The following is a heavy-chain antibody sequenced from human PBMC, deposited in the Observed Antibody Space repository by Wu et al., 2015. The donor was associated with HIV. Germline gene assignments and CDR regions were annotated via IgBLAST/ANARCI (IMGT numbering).Heavy chain of an antibody. D-gene: IGHD5-12*01. V-gene: IGHV1-69*15. CDR2: IIPISGTT. Sequence: QVQLAQSGAEVKKPGSSVRVSCKASGGTFSSYTFHWVRQAPGQGLEWMGSIIPISGTTDYAQKFQGRIAVTADESTRTTYMELSSLRSEDTAVYYCARGQNGNDQWGQGTLVTVSS. J-gene: IGHJ4*02. CDR3: ARGQNGNDQ. CDR1: GGTFSSYT.